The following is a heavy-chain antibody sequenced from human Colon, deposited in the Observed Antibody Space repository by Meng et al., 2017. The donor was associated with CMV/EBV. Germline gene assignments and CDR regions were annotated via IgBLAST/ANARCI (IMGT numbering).Heavy chain of an antibody. CDR3: ASFEHQNMVGGVYWYFDL. D-gene: IGHD2-15*01. CDR1: TVSSND. V-gene: IGHV3-66*02. CDR2: NLGGGGET. Sequence: TVSSNDMSWGRKAAGKGREWGSGNLGGGGETYYAESVKGRFNISRDNSKNTLYLQVNSLRTEDTAIYYCASFEHQNMVGGVYWYFDLWGRGTLVTVSS. J-gene: IGHJ2*01.